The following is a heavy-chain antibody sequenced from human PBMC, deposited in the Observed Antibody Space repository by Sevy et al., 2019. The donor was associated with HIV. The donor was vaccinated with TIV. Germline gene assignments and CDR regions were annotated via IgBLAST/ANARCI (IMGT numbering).Heavy chain of an antibody. CDR1: GFSFSSYS. D-gene: IGHD3-10*01. CDR3: ARVPSTGRYGMDV. V-gene: IGHV3-48*01. Sequence: GGSLRLSCAASGFSFSSYSMNWVRQAPGKGLEWVSYISSSSSTIYYADSVRRRFTISRDNAKNSLYLQMNSLRAGDTAVYYCARVPSTGRYGMDVWGQGTTVTVSS. J-gene: IGHJ6*02. CDR2: ISSSSSTI.